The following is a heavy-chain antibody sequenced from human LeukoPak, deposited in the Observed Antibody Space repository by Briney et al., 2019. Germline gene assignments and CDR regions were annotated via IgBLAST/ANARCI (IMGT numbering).Heavy chain of an antibody. CDR2: IKEDGSEK. V-gene: IGHV3-7*01. D-gene: IGHD2-15*01. CDR3: ARGPIVVTH. CDR1: GFTFSSYW. J-gene: IGHJ4*02. Sequence: GGSLRLSCAASGFTFSSYWMSWVRQAPGKGPEWVANIKEDGSEKYYVDSVKGRFIISRDNAKNSLYLQMNSLRAEDTAVYYCARGPIVVTHWGQGTLVTVSS.